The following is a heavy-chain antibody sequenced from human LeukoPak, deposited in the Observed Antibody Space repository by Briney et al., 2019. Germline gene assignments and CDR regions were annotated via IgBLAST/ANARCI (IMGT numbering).Heavy chain of an antibody. CDR3: ARGLWFGDENPPYFDY. Sequence: SQTLSLTCDISGDSVSSNSAAWNWIRQSPLRGLEWLGRTYYRSKWYSDYAVSVKSRITINPDTSKNQFSLKLSSVTAADTAVYYCARGLWFGDENPPYFDYWGQGTLVTVSS. CDR2: TYYRSKWYS. CDR1: GDSVSSNSAA. V-gene: IGHV6-1*01. D-gene: IGHD3-10*01. J-gene: IGHJ4*02.